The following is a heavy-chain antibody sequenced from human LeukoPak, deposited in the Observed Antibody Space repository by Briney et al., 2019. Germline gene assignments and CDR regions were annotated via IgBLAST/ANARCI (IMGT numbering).Heavy chain of an antibody. CDR3: TRWYGDPNGFDC. J-gene: IGHJ3*01. CDR2: ISSDNNI. D-gene: IGHD3-10*01. Sequence: GGSLRLSCAASGFTFRTYTMKWVRQGPGKGLEWVSSISSDNNILYADSVKGRFTISRDNAKNSLSLQMQSLRAEDTAMYYCTRWYGDPNGFDCWGQGTMVTVSS. CDR1: GFTFRTYT. V-gene: IGHV3-21*04.